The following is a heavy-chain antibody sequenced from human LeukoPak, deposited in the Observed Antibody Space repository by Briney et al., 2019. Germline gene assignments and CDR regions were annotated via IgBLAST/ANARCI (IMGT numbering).Heavy chain of an antibody. CDR1: GFTFSDFA. V-gene: IGHV3-23*01. D-gene: IGHD2-21*01. CDR2: VGGGGSNT. Sequence: GGSLRLSCATSGFTFSDFAMNWVRQAPGKGLEWVSHVGGGGSNTHCADSVRGRFIVCRDDPTNTLYLQLTRLRPDDTAIYFCAKDIVQRNGVFDPFDIWGQGTMVTVSS. J-gene: IGHJ3*02. CDR3: AKDIVQRNGVFDPFDI.